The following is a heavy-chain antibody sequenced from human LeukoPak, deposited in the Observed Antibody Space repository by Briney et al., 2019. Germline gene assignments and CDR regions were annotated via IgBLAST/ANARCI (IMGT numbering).Heavy chain of an antibody. D-gene: IGHD1-26*01. CDR2: IYHSGST. V-gene: IGHV4-30-2*01. Sequence: SETLSLTCTVSGGSISSGGYYWSWIRQPPGKGLEWIGYIYHSGSTYYNPTLKSRVTISVDRSKNQFSLKLSSVTAADTAVYYCARDQQLFGSYAFDYWGQGTLVTVSS. CDR1: GGSISSGGYY. CDR3: ARDQQLFGSYAFDY. J-gene: IGHJ4*02.